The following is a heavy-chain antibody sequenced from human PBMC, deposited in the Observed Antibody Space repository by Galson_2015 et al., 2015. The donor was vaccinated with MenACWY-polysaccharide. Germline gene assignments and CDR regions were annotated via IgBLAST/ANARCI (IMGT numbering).Heavy chain of an antibody. D-gene: IGHD3-3*01. Sequence: LILSCAASGFTFTSYAMSWVRQAPGKGLEWVPAIRSSGTNTYYADSVKGRFTISRDNYKNTLYLQMNSLRAEDTAVYYCAKDSTDFWSVAGRFDHWGQGTLVTVSS. V-gene: IGHV3-23*01. CDR2: IRSSGTNT. CDR1: GFTFTSYA. CDR3: AKDSTDFWSVAGRFDH. J-gene: IGHJ5*02.